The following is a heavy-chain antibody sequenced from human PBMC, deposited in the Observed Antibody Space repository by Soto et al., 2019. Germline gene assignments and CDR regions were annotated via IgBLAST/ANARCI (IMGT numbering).Heavy chain of an antibody. CDR2: ISGGGGGT. CDR3: APPLYCSGDSSTYDDFDI. CDR1: GFTFSSYS. Sequence: QPGGSLRLSCAASGFTFSSYSMNWVRQAPGKGLEWVSGISGGGGGTYYADSVKGRFTISRDNFKNTLYLQMDSLGAEDTAVYYCAPPLYCSGDSSTYDDFDIRGQGAMVTISS. J-gene: IGHJ3*02. V-gene: IGHV3-23*01. D-gene: IGHD2-15*01.